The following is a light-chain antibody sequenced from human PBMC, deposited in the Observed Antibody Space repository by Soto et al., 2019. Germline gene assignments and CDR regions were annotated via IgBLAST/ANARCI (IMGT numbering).Light chain of an antibody. CDR2: AAS. CDR1: QDIRND. Sequence: DIQMTQSPSSLSASVGDRVTITCRASQDIRNDLGWYQQKPGKAPKRLIYAASSLQSGVPSRFSGSGSGTEFTLTISSLQPEDFSTYYCLQYSDYPSAWMFGQGTKVEIK. V-gene: IGKV1-17*01. CDR3: LQYSDYPSAWM. J-gene: IGKJ1*01.